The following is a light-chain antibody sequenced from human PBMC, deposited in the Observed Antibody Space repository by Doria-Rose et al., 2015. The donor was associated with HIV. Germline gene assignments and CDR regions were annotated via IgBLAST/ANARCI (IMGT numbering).Light chain of an antibody. CDR3: QQYYDTPS. V-gene: IGKV4-1*01. CDR1: QSLLYTSKHY. J-gene: IGKJ3*01. Sequence: DIQLTQSPESLGMSLGERATLNCKSNQSLLYTSKHYLAWYQQKPGQPPKLLIYWASTRQSGVPDRCSGSGSGTDFTLTISSLEAEDVAVYYCQQYYDTPSFGPGTTVDIK. CDR2: WAS.